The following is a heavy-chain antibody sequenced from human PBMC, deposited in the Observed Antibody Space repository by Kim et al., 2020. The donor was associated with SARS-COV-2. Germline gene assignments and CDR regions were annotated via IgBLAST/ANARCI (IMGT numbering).Heavy chain of an antibody. Sequence: SETLSLTCTVSGGSISSSSYYWGWIRQPPGKGLEWIGSIYYSGSTYYNPSLKSRVTISVDTSKNQFSLKLSSVTAADTALYYCARLSPYYSPSQDAFDIWGQGTMVTVSS. D-gene: IGHD3-10*01. J-gene: IGHJ3*02. V-gene: IGHV4-39*01. CDR3: ARLSPYYSPSQDAFDI. CDR1: GGSISSSSYY. CDR2: IYYSGST.